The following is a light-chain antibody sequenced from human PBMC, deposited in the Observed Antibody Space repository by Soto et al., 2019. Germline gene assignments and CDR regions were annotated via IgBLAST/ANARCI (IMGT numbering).Light chain of an antibody. V-gene: IGKV3D-20*02. CDR1: RSVDTDY. Sequence: DIVLTQSPCSLSLSPGERATLSCRASRSVDTDYLAWYQQKLGQAPRLLIFGASNRATGIPDRFTGSGSGTDFTLTISRLETEDFAVYYCQQRSNWPPRITFGQGTRLEIK. J-gene: IGKJ5*01. CDR3: QQRSNWPPRIT. CDR2: GAS.